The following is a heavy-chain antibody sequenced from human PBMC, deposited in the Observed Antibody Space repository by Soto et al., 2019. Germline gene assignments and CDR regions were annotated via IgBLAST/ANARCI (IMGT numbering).Heavy chain of an antibody. D-gene: IGHD2-15*01. CDR1: GGTFSSYA. CDR3: AVVVVAAMEFDP. CDR2: IIPIFGTA. Sequence: QVQLVQSGTEVKKPGSSVKVSCKASGGTFSSYAISWVREAPGQGLEWMGGIIPIFGTANYAQKFQGRVTITADESTSTAYMELSSLRSEDTAVYYCAVVVVAAMEFDPWGQGTLVTVSS. V-gene: IGHV1-69*12. J-gene: IGHJ5*02.